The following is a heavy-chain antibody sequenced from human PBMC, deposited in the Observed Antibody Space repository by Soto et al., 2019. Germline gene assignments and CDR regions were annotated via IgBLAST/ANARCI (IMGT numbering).Heavy chain of an antibody. CDR3: ARLGAARPNYYGMDV. CDR2: IYPGDSDT. Sequence: GESLKISCKGSGYSFTSYWIGWVLQMPGKGLEWMGIIYPGDSDTRYSPSFQGQVTISADKSISTAYLQWSSLKASDTAMYYWARLGAARPNYYGMDVWGQGTTVTVSS. D-gene: IGHD6-6*01. V-gene: IGHV5-51*01. J-gene: IGHJ6*02. CDR1: GYSFTSYW.